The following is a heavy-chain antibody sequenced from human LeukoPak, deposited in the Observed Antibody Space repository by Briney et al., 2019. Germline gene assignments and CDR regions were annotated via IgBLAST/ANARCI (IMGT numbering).Heavy chain of an antibody. CDR1: GFTFSSYA. V-gene: IGHV3-23*01. CDR3: AKVGPLVDTAMVPNFDY. CDR2: ISGSGGST. D-gene: IGHD5-18*01. J-gene: IGHJ4*02. Sequence: GGSLRLSCAASGFTFSSYAMSWVRQAPGKGREWVSAISGSGGSTYYADSVKGRFTISRDNSKNTLYLQMNSLRAEDTAVYYCAKVGPLVDTAMVPNFDYWGQGTLVTVSS.